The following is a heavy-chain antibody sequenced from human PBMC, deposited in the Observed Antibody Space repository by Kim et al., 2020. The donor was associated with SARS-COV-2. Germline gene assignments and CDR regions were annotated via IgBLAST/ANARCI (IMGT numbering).Heavy chain of an antibody. Sequence: SETLSLTCTVSGGSVSSGSYYWSWIRQPPGKGLEWIGYIYYSGSTNYNPSLKSRVTISVDTSKNQFSLKLSSVTAADTAVYYCARDVYYYGSGSIYYYGMDVWGQGTTVTVSS. D-gene: IGHD3-10*01. V-gene: IGHV4-61*01. CDR1: GGSVSSGSYY. J-gene: IGHJ6*02. CDR2: IYYSGST. CDR3: ARDVYYYGSGSIYYYGMDV.